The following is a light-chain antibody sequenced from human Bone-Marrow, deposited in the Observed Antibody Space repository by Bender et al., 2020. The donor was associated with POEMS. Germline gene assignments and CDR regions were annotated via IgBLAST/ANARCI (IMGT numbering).Light chain of an antibody. CDR1: SSDVGTFDL. Sequence: QFALTQPASVSASPGQSITISCTGTSSDVGTFDLVSWYQHHPGKAPKLILYEVTKRPSGVSDRFSGSKSGNTASLTVSGLQAEDEADFYCCSYADNSVWVFGGGTKLTVL. CDR2: EVT. J-gene: IGLJ3*02. V-gene: IGLV2-23*02. CDR3: CSYADNSVWV.